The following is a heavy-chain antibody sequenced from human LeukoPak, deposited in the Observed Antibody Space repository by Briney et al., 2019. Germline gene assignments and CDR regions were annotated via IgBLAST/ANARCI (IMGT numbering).Heavy chain of an antibody. CDR1: GYKFSTYW. CDR3: ARLAGDFWSGYGVDY. Sequence: GESLKISCKGSGYKFSTYWIGWVRQMPGKGLEWMGIIYPGDYDTRYSPSFRGQVTISADKSISTAYLQWSSLKASDTAMYYCARLAGDFWSGYGVDYWGQGTLVTVSS. V-gene: IGHV5-51*01. D-gene: IGHD3-3*01. CDR2: IYPGDYDT. J-gene: IGHJ4*02.